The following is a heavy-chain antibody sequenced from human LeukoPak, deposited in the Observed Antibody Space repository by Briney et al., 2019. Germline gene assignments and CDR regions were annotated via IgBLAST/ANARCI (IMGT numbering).Heavy chain of an antibody. Sequence: PSETLSLICNVSGGSISSDYWSWIRQAPGKGLVWIGYMSYTGNTKYNPSLKSRVTISVDTSKKQVSLKLSFATAADTAVYYCARGLTASHFDLWGQGTLVTVSS. D-gene: IGHD5-18*01. CDR1: GGSISSDY. CDR2: MSYTGNT. V-gene: IGHV4-59*01. CDR3: ARGLTASHFDL. J-gene: IGHJ4*02.